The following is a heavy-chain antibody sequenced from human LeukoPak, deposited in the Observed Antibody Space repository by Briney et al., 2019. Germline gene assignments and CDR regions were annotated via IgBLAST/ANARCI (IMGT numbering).Heavy chain of an antibody. CDR1: EFNVSSNY. CDR3: ARHAFRSQYNPNYL. D-gene: IGHD1-14*01. V-gene: IGHV3-66*04. Sequence: SGGPLRLSCTASEFNVSSNYISWIRQAPGGRLEWLSVIYYNGITSYSDSVKGRFTISRDNSKNTVYLQMNSLRGEDTAIYYCARHAFRSQYNPNYLWGQGTLVAVSS. J-gene: IGHJ4*02. CDR2: IYYNGIT.